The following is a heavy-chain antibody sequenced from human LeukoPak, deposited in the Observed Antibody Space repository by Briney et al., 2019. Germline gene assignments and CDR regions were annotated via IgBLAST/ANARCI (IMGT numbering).Heavy chain of an antibody. CDR3: AKKYSTGLDP. CDR1: GFTFSSYA. V-gene: IGHV3-23*01. D-gene: IGHD1-26*01. Sequence: GGSLRLSRAASGFTFSSYAMSWVRQAPGKGLEWVSDINGSGGSTYYADSVKGRFTISRDNSKNTLYLQMNSLGAEDTAVYYCAKKYSTGLDPWGQGTLVTVSS. J-gene: IGHJ5*02. CDR2: INGSGGST.